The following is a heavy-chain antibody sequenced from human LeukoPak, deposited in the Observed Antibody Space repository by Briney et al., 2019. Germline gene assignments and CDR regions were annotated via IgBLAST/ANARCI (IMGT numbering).Heavy chain of an antibody. CDR3: ARDRGYSYPFDY. J-gene: IGHJ4*02. Sequence: PGGSMRLACAASGFTFSSYEMNWVRQAPGKGLEWVSYISSSGSTIYYADSVKGRFTISRDNAKNALYLQMNSLRAGDTAVYYCARDRGYSYPFDYWGQGTLDTVSS. CDR1: GFTFSSYE. V-gene: IGHV3-48*03. CDR2: ISSSGSTI. D-gene: IGHD5-18*01.